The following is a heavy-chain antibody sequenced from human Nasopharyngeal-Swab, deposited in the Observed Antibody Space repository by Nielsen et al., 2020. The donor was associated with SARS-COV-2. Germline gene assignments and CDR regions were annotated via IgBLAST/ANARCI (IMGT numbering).Heavy chain of an antibody. CDR2: ISYDGNNK. V-gene: IGHV3-30-3*01. Sequence: GGSLRLSCAASGFTFNIHPLHWVRQAPGKGLEWVAVISYDGNNKYYADSVKGRFTISRDNSKNTLYLQMNSLRAEDTAVYYCAKDGNSLIFDYWGQGTLVTVSS. CDR1: GFTFNIHP. J-gene: IGHJ4*02. CDR3: AKDGNSLIFDY. D-gene: IGHD5-18*01.